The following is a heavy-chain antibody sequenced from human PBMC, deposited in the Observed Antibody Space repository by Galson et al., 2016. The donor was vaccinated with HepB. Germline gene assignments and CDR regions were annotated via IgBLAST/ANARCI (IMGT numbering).Heavy chain of an antibody. V-gene: IGHV3-74*01. D-gene: IGHD1-26*01. Sequence: SLRLSCAASGFTFTSYWMHWVRRAPRKGLVWVSHIDTDGGSIIYADSVRGRFTISRDNAKNTLYLQMNDLRAEDTAVYYCARDHVGAVTLDHWGQGTQVTISS. CDR1: GFTFTSYW. CDR3: ARDHVGAVTLDH. CDR2: IDTDGGSI. J-gene: IGHJ4*02.